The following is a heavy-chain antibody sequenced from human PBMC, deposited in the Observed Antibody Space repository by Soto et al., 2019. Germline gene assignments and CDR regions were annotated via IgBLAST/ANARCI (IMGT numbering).Heavy chain of an antibody. CDR3: ANGPVVGANYKYYDMDV. V-gene: IGHV3-33*06. D-gene: IGHD1-26*01. J-gene: IGHJ6*02. CDR1: GFTFSSYG. Sequence: GGSLRLSCAASGFTFSSYGMHWVRQAPGKGLEWVAVIWYDGSNKYYADSVKGRFTISRDNSKNTLYLQMDNLRAEDTAHYFCANGPVVGANYKYYDMDVWGRGTTVTVSS. CDR2: IWYDGSNK.